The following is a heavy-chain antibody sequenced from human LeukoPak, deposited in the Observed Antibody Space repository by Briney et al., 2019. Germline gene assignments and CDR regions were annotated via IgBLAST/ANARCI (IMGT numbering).Heavy chain of an antibody. CDR2: IYTSGST. CDR1: GGSISSGSYY. J-gene: IGHJ5*02. CDR3: ARGRPTTSIAAAGVNWFDP. V-gene: IGHV4-61*02. D-gene: IGHD6-13*01. Sequence: SETLSLTCTVSGGSISSGSYYWSWIRQPPVKGLEWIGRIYTSGSTNYNPSLKSRVTISVDTSKNQFSLRLSSVTAADTAVYYCARGRPTTSIAAAGVNWFDPWGQGTLVTVSS.